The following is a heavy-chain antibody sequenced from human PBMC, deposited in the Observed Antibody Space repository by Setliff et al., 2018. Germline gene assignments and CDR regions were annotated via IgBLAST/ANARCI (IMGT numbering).Heavy chain of an antibody. D-gene: IGHD5-18*01. Sequence: SETLSLTCTVSGGSISSGGYYWSWIRQHPGKGLEWIGYIYYSGNTYYNPSLKSRVTISVDTSKNQFSLKLSSVTAADTAVYYCARVPRFTDTRNAFDIWGQGTMVPSPQ. CDR2: IYYSGNT. CDR1: GGSISSGGYY. CDR3: ARVPRFTDTRNAFDI. V-gene: IGHV4-31*03. J-gene: IGHJ3*02.